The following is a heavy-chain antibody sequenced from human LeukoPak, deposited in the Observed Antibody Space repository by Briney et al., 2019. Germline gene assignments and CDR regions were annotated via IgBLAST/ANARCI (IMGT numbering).Heavy chain of an antibody. D-gene: IGHD6-13*01. J-gene: IGHJ4*02. V-gene: IGHV3-48*01. CDR2: ISGTSSI. Sequence: GGSLRLSCAASGFTFSSYSMSWVRQAPGKGLEWVSYISGTSSIYYADSVKGRFTISRDNSKNTLYLQMNSLRAEDTAVYYCARDMREVSAAGQAYWGQGTLVTVSS. CDR1: GFTFSSYS. CDR3: ARDMREVSAAGQAY.